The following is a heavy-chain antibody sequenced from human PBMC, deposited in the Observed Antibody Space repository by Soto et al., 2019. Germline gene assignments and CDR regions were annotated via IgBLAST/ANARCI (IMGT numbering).Heavy chain of an antibody. D-gene: IGHD3-22*01. CDR2: ISGSGGST. V-gene: IGHV3-23*01. CDR3: AKTSYDSLFWYFDL. Sequence: EVQLLESGGRLVQPGGSLRLSCTSSGINLSNYVVNWVRQAPGKGLEWVSSISGSGGSTYYADSVKGRFTLSRDNSKNPVSLQMNSPRAEDTAIYFCAKTSYDSLFWYFDLWGRGTLVTVSS. J-gene: IGHJ2*01. CDR1: GINLSNYV.